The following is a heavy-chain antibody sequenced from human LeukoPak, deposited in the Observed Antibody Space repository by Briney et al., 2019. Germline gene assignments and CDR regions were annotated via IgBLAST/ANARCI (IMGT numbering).Heavy chain of an antibody. CDR1: GFTFTTSA. D-gene: IGHD6-19*01. CDR3: ARDSSGWYEAGANFDY. Sequence: SVKVSCKASGFTFTTSAVQWVRQARGQRLEWIGWIVVGSGDTDYAQKFQERVTITRDTSASTAYMELSSLRSEDTAVYYCARDSSGWYEAGANFDYWGQGTLVTVSS. V-gene: IGHV1-58*01. CDR2: IVVGSGDT. J-gene: IGHJ4*02.